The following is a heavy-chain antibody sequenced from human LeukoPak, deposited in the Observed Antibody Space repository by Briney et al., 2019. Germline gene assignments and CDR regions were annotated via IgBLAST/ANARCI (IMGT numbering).Heavy chain of an antibody. Sequence: SETLSLTCTVSGGSVSSGSYYWGWIRQPPGKGLEWIESIYYSGSTYYIPSLKSRVTISVDTSKNQFSLKLSSVTAADTAVYYCAKNKNQGRLYYYYGMDVWGQGTTVTVSS. CDR3: AKNKNQGRLYYYYGMDV. CDR1: GGSVSSGSYY. D-gene: IGHD3-10*01. V-gene: IGHV4-39*01. CDR2: IYYSGST. J-gene: IGHJ6*02.